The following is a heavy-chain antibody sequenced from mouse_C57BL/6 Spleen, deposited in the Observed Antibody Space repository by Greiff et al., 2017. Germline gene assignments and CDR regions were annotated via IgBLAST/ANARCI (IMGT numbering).Heavy chain of an antibody. V-gene: IGHV8-8*01. CDR2: IWWDDDK. CDR3: ARSPSSGYHYYAMDY. D-gene: IGHD3-2*02. CDR1: GFSLSTFGMG. Sequence: QVTLKESGPGILQPSQTLSLTCSFSGFSLSTFGMGVGWIRQPSGKGLEWLAHIWWDDDKSYNPALKRRLTISKDTSKNQVFLKIANVDTADTATYYCARSPSSGYHYYAMDYWGQGTSVTVSS. J-gene: IGHJ4*01.